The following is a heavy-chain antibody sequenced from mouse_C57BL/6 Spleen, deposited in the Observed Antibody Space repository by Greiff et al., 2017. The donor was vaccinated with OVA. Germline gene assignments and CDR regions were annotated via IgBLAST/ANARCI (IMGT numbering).Heavy chain of an antibody. J-gene: IGHJ4*01. D-gene: IGHD2-2*01. CDR2: IDPEPGGT. V-gene: IGHV1-15*01. CDR1: GYTFTDYE. CDR3: KGNGYDDAMDY. Sequence: QVQLQQSGAELVRPGASVTLSCKASGYTFTDYEMHWVKQTPVHGLEWIGAIDPEPGGTAYNQKFKGKAILTADKSSSTAYMELRSLTSEDSAVYYCKGNGYDDAMDYWGQGTSVTVSS.